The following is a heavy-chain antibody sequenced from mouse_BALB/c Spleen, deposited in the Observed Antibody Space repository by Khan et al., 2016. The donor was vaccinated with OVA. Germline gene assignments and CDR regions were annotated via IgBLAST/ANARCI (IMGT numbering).Heavy chain of an antibody. V-gene: IGHV2-9*02. J-gene: IGHJ2*01. CDR1: GYSLTRYG. D-gene: IGHD3-3*01. CDR3: ARSKYLARY. CDR2: IWAGGST. Sequence: QVQLKESGPGLVAPSQSLSITCTVYGYSLTRYGVHWVRQPPGKGLEWLGLIWAGGSTNYNWALMSRLSISIDNSKSLVFLIMNCLQTDDTALYYCARSKYLARYWGQGTTLTVSS.